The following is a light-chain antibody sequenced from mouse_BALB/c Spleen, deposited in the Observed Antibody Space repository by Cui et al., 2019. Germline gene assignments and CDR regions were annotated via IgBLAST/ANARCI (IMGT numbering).Light chain of an antibody. Sequence: DIQMTQSPASLSVSVGETVTITCRASENIYSNLAWYKQKQGKSPQLLVYAATNLADGVPSRFSGSGSGTQYSLKINSLQSEDFGSYYCQHFWGTPLTFGAGTKLGLK. CDR3: QHFWGTPLT. CDR2: AAT. CDR1: ENIYSN. J-gene: IGKJ5*01. V-gene: IGKV12-46*01.